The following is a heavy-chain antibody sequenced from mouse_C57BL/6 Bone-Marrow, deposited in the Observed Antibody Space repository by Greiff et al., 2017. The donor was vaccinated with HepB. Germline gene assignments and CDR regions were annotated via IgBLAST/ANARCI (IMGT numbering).Heavy chain of an antibody. Sequence: VQRVESGAELVRPGTSVKMSCKASGYTFTNYWIGWAKQRPGHGLEWIGDIYPGGGYTNYNEKFKGKATLTADKSSSTAYMQFSSLTSEDSAIYYCARWNYGSTYYYAMDYWGQGTSVTVSS. CDR3: ARWNYGSTYYYAMDY. CDR1: GYTFTNYW. CDR2: IYPGGGYT. D-gene: IGHD1-1*01. V-gene: IGHV1-63*01. J-gene: IGHJ4*01.